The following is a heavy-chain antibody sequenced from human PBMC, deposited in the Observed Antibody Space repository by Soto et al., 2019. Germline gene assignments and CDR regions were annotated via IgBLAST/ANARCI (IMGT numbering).Heavy chain of an antibody. D-gene: IGHD7-27*01. Sequence: EVQLLESGGGLVQPGGSLRLSCAGSGFTFINYAMNWVRQAPGKGLEWVSSISGGGDAAFFGDSVRGRFTISRDKSKNTVTLQMNSLGVGDTAVYYCARKILGSTTRPDYWYFDLWGRGTLVTVSS. CDR2: ISGGGDAA. CDR3: ARKILGSTTRPDYWYFDL. V-gene: IGHV3-23*01. J-gene: IGHJ2*01. CDR1: GFTFINYA.